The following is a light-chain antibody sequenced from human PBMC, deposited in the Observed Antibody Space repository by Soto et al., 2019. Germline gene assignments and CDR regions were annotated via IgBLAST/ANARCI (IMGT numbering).Light chain of an antibody. V-gene: IGLV2-14*01. Sequence: QSALTQPASVSGSPGQSITISCTGTSSDVGGYNDVSWYQQHPGKAPKVMIYEVRNRPSGVSNRFSGSKSGNTASLTISGLQAEDEDDYYCSSYTSSSTYVCGTGTKLTVL. CDR3: SSYTSSSTYV. CDR1: SSDVGGYND. J-gene: IGLJ1*01. CDR2: EVR.